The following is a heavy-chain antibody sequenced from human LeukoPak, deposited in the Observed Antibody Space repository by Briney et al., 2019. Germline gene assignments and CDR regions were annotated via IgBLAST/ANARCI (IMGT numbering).Heavy chain of an antibody. CDR3: AKEKSDYDFWSGYYYY. V-gene: IGHV3-23*01. CDR1: GFTFSSYA. J-gene: IGHJ4*02. D-gene: IGHD3-3*01. Sequence: GGSLRLSCAASGFTFSSYAMSWVRQAPGKGLEWVSAIIGSGGSTYYADSVKGRFTIARDNSKNTLYLQMNSLRAEDTAVYYCAKEKSDYDFWSGYYYYWGQGTLVTVSS. CDR2: IIGSGGST.